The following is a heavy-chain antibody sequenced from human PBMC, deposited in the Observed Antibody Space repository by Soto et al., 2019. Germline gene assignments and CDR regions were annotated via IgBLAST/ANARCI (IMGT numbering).Heavy chain of an antibody. CDR2: IKSKTDGGTT. J-gene: IGHJ6*02. D-gene: IGHD6-13*01. CDR3: TTALQTYSCSWFNFYYYYGMDV. CDR1: GFTFSNAW. Sequence: GGSLRISCAASGFTFSNAWMNWVRQAPGKGLEWVGRIKSKTDGGTTDYAAPVKGRFTISRDDSKNTLYLQMNSLKTEDTAVYYCTTALQTYSCSWFNFYYYYGMDVWGQGTTVTVSS. V-gene: IGHV3-15*07.